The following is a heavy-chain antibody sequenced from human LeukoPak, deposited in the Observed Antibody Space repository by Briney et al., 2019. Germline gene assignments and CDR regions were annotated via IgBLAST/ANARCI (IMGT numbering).Heavy chain of an antibody. J-gene: IGHJ3*02. Sequence: GGSLRLSCAASGFTFRSYAMSWVRQAPGKGLEWVSTISGSGGGTYYADSVKGRFTISRDNSKNTLYLQMNSLRAEDTAVYYCARVDCSSTSCYYSQGDAFDIWGQGTMVTVSS. V-gene: IGHV3-23*01. CDR1: GFTFRSYA. D-gene: IGHD2-2*01. CDR2: ISGSGGGT. CDR3: ARVDCSSTSCYYSQGDAFDI.